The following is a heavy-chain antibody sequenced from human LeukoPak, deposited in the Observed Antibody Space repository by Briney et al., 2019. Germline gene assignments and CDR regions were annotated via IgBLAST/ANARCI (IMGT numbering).Heavy chain of an antibody. J-gene: IGHJ6*02. CDR3: ARSSGNYYYYGMDV. V-gene: IGHV3-20*01. Sequence: GGSLRLSCAASGFTFDDYGMSWVRQAPGKGLELVSGINWNGGSTGYADSVKGRFTISRDNAKNSLYLKMNSLRAEDTALYHCARSSGNYYYYGMDVWGQGTTVTVSS. CDR1: GFTFDDYG. CDR2: INWNGGST.